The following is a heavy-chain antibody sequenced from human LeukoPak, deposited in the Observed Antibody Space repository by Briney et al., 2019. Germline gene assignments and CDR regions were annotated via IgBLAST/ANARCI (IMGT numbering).Heavy chain of an antibody. CDR2: IIPIFGTA. D-gene: IGHD3-3*01. CDR1: GGTFSSSA. J-gene: IGHJ5*02. V-gene: IGHV1-69*05. CDR3: ARDCRGITIYGLVNRNNWCDP. Sequence: SVKVSCKASGGTFSSSAISWVRQAPGQGLEWMGGIIPIFGTANYAQKFQGRVTITTDESTSTAYMELSSLRSEDTAVYYCARDCRGITIYGLVNRNNWCDPWGQGTLVTVSS.